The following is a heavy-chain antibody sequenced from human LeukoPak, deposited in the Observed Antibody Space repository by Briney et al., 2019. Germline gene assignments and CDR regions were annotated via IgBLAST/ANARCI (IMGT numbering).Heavy chain of an antibody. Sequence: EAPVKVSCKASGGTFSSYAISWVRQAPGQGLEWMGGIIPIFGTANYAQKFQGRVTITADKSTSTAYMELSSLRSEDTAVYYCARSSIIAAAGPYYFDYWGQGTLVTVSS. CDR1: GGTFSSYA. V-gene: IGHV1-69*06. CDR3: ARSSIIAAAGPYYFDY. J-gene: IGHJ4*02. D-gene: IGHD6-13*01. CDR2: IIPIFGTA.